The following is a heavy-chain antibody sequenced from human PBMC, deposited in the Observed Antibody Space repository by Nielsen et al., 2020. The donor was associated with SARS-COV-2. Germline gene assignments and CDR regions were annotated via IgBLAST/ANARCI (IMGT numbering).Heavy chain of an antibody. Sequence: SETLSLTCAVYGGSFSGYYWSWIRQHPGKGLEWIGYIYYSGSTYYNPSLKSRVTISVDTSKNQFSLKLSSVTAADTAVYYCARERSSWTGGWFDPWGQGTLVTVSS. D-gene: IGHD6-13*01. CDR2: IYYSGST. J-gene: IGHJ5*02. V-gene: IGHV4-31*11. CDR1: GGSFSGYY. CDR3: ARERSSWTGGWFDP.